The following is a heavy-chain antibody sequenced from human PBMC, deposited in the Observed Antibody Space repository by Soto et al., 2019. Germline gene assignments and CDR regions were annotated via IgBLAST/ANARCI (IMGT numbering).Heavy chain of an antibody. CDR3: ARSEMATTGPYFDY. D-gene: IGHD5-12*01. CDR2: IFYTGNT. V-gene: IGHV4-31*03. Sequence: SETLSLTCTVSGGSVSRSAYYWSWIRQLPGKGLEWIGYIFYTGNTYYNPSLKSRVTMSVDTSENQFSLKMSSVTAADTAVYYCARSEMATTGPYFDYWGQGTLVTVS. J-gene: IGHJ4*02. CDR1: GGSVSRSAYY.